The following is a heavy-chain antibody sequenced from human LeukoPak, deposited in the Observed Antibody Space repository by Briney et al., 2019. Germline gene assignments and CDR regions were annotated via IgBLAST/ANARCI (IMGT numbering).Heavy chain of an antibody. CDR1: GFTFSSYG. Sequence: PGGSLRLSCAASGFTFSSYGMHWVRQAPGKGLEWVAVISYDGSNKYYADSVKGRFTISRDNSKNTLYLQMNSLRAEDTAVYYCAKHFDYWGQGTLVTVSS. J-gene: IGHJ4*02. CDR3: AKHFDY. CDR2: ISYDGSNK. V-gene: IGHV3-30*18.